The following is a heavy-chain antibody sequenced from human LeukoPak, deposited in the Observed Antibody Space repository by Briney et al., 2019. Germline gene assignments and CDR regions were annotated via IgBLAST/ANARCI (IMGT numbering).Heavy chain of an antibody. CDR1: GFTFSSYA. CDR2: ISYDGSNK. V-gene: IGHV3-30-3*01. D-gene: IGHD1-26*01. Sequence: GGPLRLSCAASGFTFSSYAMHWVRQAPGKGLEWVAVISYDGSNKYYADSVKGRFTISRDNSKDTLYLQMNSLRAEDTAVYYCATAMPFRSGSSGHYFDYWGQGTLVTVSS. J-gene: IGHJ4*02. CDR3: ATAMPFRSGSSGHYFDY.